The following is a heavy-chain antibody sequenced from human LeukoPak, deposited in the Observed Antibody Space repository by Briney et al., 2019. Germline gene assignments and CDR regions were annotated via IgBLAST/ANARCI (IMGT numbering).Heavy chain of an antibody. CDR1: GDAITGSSYY. V-gene: IGHV4-39*01. J-gene: IGHJ4*02. Sequence: SETLSLTCSVPGDAITGSSYYWGWIRPPPGKGLEWIGSMYYSGSTYSNPSLKSRVTMSADTSKNQFSLKLSSVSAADTAVYYCARQYYDNTGYYYFDYWGQGTLVTVSS. CDR2: MYYSGST. D-gene: IGHD3-22*01. CDR3: ARQYYDNTGYYYFDY.